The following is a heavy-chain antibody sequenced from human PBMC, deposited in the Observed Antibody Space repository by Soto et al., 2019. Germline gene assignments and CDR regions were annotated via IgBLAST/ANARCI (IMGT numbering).Heavy chain of an antibody. CDR2: INHSGST. Sequence: SETLSLTCAVYGGSFSGYYWTWIRQPPGTGLEWIGEINHSGSTNYNPSLKSRFTISVDTPKNQFSLKLTSVTAADTALYYFARDKITGLFVYWGQGPLGTVSS. V-gene: IGHV4-34*01. D-gene: IGHD1-20*01. CDR3: ARDKITGLFVY. J-gene: IGHJ4*02. CDR1: GGSFSGYY.